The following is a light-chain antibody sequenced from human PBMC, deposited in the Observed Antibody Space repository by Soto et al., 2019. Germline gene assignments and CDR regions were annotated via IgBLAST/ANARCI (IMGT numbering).Light chain of an antibody. V-gene: IGLV1-51*01. Sequence: QSVMTQPHSVSAAPGQKVTICCSGSSSNIGGNSVSWYQQLPGTAPKLLIYDDNKRPSGIPDRFSVSKSGTSATLGITGFQTGDEADYYCGSWDSSLSAYVFGTGTKVTVL. CDR3: GSWDSSLSAYV. CDR1: SSNIGGNS. CDR2: DDN. J-gene: IGLJ1*01.